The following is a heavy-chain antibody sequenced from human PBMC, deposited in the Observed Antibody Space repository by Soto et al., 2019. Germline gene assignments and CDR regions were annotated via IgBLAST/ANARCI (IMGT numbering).Heavy chain of an antibody. J-gene: IGHJ6*02. V-gene: IGHV4-30-4*01. Sequence: QVQLQEAGPGLVKPSQTLSLTCTVSGGYISSGDYYWSWSRQPPGKGMEWIGYIYYRGSTYYNPSRSSRVTISVDTSKNQFSLKLISVTAADTAVYYCARDKGYSHTYYYGMDVWGQGTTVTVSS. D-gene: IGHD2-15*01. CDR1: GGYISSGDYY. CDR3: ARDKGYSHTYYYGMDV. CDR2: IYYRGST.